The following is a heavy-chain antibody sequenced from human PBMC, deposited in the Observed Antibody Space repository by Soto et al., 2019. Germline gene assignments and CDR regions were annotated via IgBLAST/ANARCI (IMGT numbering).Heavy chain of an antibody. CDR3: AKYSGSYRSYWYYDL. D-gene: IGHD1-26*01. J-gene: IGHJ2*01. Sequence: QVQLVQSGAEVKKPGSSVKVSCKASGGTFSSYAISWVRQAPGQGLEWMGGIIPIFGTANSAQKFQGRVTITADESTMTAYMELSSLRSEDTAVYYCAKYSGSYRSYWYYDLWGRGTLVTVSS. V-gene: IGHV1-69*01. CDR2: IIPIFGTA. CDR1: GGTFSSYA.